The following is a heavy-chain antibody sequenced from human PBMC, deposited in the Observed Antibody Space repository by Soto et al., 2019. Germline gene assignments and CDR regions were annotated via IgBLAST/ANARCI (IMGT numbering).Heavy chain of an antibody. Sequence: HPGGSLRLSCAASGFTFSGYNMDWVRQAPGKGLEWVSYIRGSGSVIYYADSVKGRFTISRDNAKNSLYLQMNSLTDEDTAVYYCARDGGRAGNIDFWGQGTLVTVSS. CDR3: ARDGGRAGNIDF. V-gene: IGHV3-48*02. J-gene: IGHJ4*02. CDR1: GFTFSGYN. CDR2: IRGSGSVI. D-gene: IGHD3-16*01.